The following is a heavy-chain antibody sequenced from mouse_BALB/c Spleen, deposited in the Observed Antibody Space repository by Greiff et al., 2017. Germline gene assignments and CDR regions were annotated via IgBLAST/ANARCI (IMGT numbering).Heavy chain of an antibody. J-gene: IGHJ1*01. CDR2: ISYSGST. Sequence: EVQLVESGPSLVKPSQTLSLTCSVTGDSITSGYWNWIRKFPGNKLEYMGYISYSGSTYYNPSLKSRISITRDTSKNQYYLQLNSVTTEDTATYYCARGGYYDYAGYFDVWGAGTTVTVSS. D-gene: IGHD2-4*01. CDR1: GDSITSGY. CDR3: ARGGYYDYAGYFDV. V-gene: IGHV3-8*02.